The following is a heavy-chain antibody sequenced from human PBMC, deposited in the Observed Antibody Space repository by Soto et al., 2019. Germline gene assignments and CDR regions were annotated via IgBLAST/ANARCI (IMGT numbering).Heavy chain of an antibody. V-gene: IGHV1-3*01. J-gene: IGHJ2*01. D-gene: IGHD6-19*01. Sequence: ASVKVSCKASGYTFTNYGIHWVRQAPGQRLEWMGWINAGNGNTKYSQKLQGRVTINRDTSASTAYMELSSLRSEDTAVYYCARSGYSSGWYHWCFDFWGRGTLVTVSS. CDR2: INAGNGNT. CDR1: GYTFTNYG. CDR3: ARSGYSSGWYHWCFDF.